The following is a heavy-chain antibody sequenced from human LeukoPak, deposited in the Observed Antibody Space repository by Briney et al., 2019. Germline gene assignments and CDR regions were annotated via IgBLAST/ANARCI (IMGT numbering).Heavy chain of an antibody. V-gene: IGHV1-69*01. D-gene: IGHD6-6*01. Sequence: SVTVSCTASGGTFSSYAISWVRQAPGQGLEWMGGIIPIFGTANYAQKFQGRVTITADESTSTAYMELSSLRSEDTAVYYCARDRDSSSSGGDYWGQGTLVTVSS. CDR2: IIPIFGTA. CDR1: GGTFSSYA. J-gene: IGHJ4*02. CDR3: ARDRDSSSSGGDY.